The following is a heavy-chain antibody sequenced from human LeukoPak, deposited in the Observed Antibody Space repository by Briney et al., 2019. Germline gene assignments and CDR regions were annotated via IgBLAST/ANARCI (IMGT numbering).Heavy chain of an antibody. CDR2: ISSSSSTI. D-gene: IGHD2-15*01. V-gene: IGHV3-48*02. Sequence: GGSLRLSCAASGFTFSSYSMNWVRQAPGKGLEWVSYISSSSSTIYYADSVKGRFTISRDNAKNSLYLQMNSLRDEDTAVYYCARESYPGEYCSGGSCYIGMDVWGQGTTVTVSS. CDR3: ARESYPGEYCSGGSCYIGMDV. J-gene: IGHJ6*02. CDR1: GFTFSSYS.